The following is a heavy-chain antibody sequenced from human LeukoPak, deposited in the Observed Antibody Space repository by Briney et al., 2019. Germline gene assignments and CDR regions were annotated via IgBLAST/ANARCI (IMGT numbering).Heavy chain of an antibody. V-gene: IGHV4-4*07. CDR3: ARDSTIGYCSGGSCYSTSYFDY. D-gene: IGHD2-15*01. CDR1: GGFISSYY. J-gene: IGHJ4*02. CDR2: IYTSGST. Sequence: SETLSLTCTVSGGFISSYYWSWIRQPAGKGLEWIGRIYTSGSTNYNPSLKSRVPMSVDTSKNQFSLKLSSVTAADTAVYYCARDSTIGYCSGGSCYSTSYFDYWGQGTLVTVSS.